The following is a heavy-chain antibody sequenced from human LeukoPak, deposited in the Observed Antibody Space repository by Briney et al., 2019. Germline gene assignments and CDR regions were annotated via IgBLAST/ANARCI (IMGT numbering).Heavy chain of an antibody. Sequence: GGSLRLSCAASGFKFGNYAMSWVRQAPGRGLEWASGIVNSGSRTYYADSVQGRFTISRDNSQNTLYLQMNSLRAEDTALYYCAKLSDKYCSGGSCYLDYWGQGALVTVSS. CDR1: GFKFGNYA. J-gene: IGHJ4*02. D-gene: IGHD2-15*01. CDR2: IVNSGSRT. V-gene: IGHV3-23*01. CDR3: AKLSDKYCSGGSCYLDY.